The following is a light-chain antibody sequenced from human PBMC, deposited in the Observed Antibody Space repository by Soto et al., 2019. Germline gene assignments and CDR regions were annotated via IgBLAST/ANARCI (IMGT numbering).Light chain of an antibody. CDR3: QQYGSSPPYT. CDR2: GAL. CDR1: QSVSRSY. V-gene: IGKV3-20*01. Sequence: EIVLTQSPGTLSLSPGETATLSCRASQSVSRSYLAWYQQKPGQAPRLLIYGALNRATGIPDRFSASGSETDFTLTISRLEPEDFAMYYCQQYGSSPPYTFGQGTKLEI. J-gene: IGKJ2*01.